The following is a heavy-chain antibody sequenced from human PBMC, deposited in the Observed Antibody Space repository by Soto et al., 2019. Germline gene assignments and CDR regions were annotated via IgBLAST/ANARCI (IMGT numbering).Heavy chain of an antibody. CDR2: IISRTGGGTT. CDR1: VLNFNDAW. V-gene: IGHV3-15*01. Sequence: PVGSLRLSCVFSVLNFNDAWMSCVRHSPGKWLEWVGRIISRTGGGTTDYAAPVKGRFAISRDDSRNTVYLQMNSLKTEDTGVYYCAYTGFDTLWSEAWGQGSLVNVSS. D-gene: IGHD3-9*01. CDR3: AYTGFDTLWSEA. J-gene: IGHJ1*01.